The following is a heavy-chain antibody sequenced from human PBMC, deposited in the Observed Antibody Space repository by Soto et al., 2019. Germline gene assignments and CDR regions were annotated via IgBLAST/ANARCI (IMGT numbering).Heavy chain of an antibody. V-gene: IGHV4-34*01. CDR3: ARSYSSSWRGGYNWFDP. Sequence: SETLSLTCAVYGGSFSGYYWSWIRQPPGKGLEWIGEINHSGSTDYNPSLKSRVTISVDTSKNQFSLKLSSVTAADTAVYYCARSYSSSWRGGYNWFDPWGQGTLVTVSS. CDR2: INHSGST. J-gene: IGHJ5*02. D-gene: IGHD6-13*01. CDR1: GGSFSGYY.